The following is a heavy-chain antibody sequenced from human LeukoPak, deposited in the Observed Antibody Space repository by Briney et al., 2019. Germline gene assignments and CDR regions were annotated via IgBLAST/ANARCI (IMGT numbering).Heavy chain of an antibody. J-gene: IGHJ4*02. CDR3: ARDGGTSTPFDY. CDR1: GFTFSNYW. V-gene: IGHV3-74*01. CDR2: ITNDESST. D-gene: IGHD2-15*01. Sequence: GGSLRLSCAASGFTFSNYWIHWVRQAPGKGLVWVPRITNDESSTNYAESVNGRFTISRDNAKSTVYLQMNGLTAEDTAVYYCARDGGTSTPFDYWGQGTLVTVSS.